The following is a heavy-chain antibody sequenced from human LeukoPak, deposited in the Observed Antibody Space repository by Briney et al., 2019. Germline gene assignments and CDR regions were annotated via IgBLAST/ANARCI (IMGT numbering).Heavy chain of an antibody. CDR1: GFAFSSNW. D-gene: IGHD2-21*02. J-gene: IGHJ4*02. Sequence: GGSLRLSCAASGFAFSSNWMHWVRQTPGKGLVWVSRINSGGSGTSYAASVEGRFTISRDNVKNTLYLQMDSLRAEDTAVYYCATSLGPLTEFWGQGTLVTVSS. CDR2: INSGGSGT. V-gene: IGHV3-74*01. CDR3: ATSLGPLTEF.